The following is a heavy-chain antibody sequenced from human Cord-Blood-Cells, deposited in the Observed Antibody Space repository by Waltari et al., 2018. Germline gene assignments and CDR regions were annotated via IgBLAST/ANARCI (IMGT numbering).Heavy chain of an antibody. CDR3: ATRITGTTEGDY. J-gene: IGHJ4*02. CDR2: LIPIFGTA. V-gene: IGHV1-69*01. D-gene: IGHD1-7*01. Sequence: QGLEWMGGLIPIFGTANYAQKFQGRVTITADESTSTAYMELSSLKSEETAVYYCATRITGTTEGDYWGQGTLVTVSS.